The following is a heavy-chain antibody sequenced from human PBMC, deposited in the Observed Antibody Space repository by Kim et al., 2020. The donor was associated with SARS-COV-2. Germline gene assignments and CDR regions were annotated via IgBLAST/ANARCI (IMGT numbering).Heavy chain of an antibody. CDR3: ARDRDASGSNYDS. D-gene: IGHD3-10*01. Sequence: LYAESERGRFTVSRDKPDNKLSLKMNSLRREETAVYYCARDRDASGSNYDSWGQGTRVTVSS. J-gene: IGHJ5*01. V-gene: IGHV3-30*03.